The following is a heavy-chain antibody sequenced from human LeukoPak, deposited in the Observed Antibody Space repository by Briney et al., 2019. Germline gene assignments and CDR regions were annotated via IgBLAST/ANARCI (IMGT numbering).Heavy chain of an antibody. CDR3: AKGSYGYDDDY. D-gene: IGHD5-18*01. J-gene: IGHJ4*02. V-gene: IGHV3-33*06. CDR2: IWYDGSNK. Sequence: GGSLRLSCAASGFTFSSYGMHWVRQAPGKGLEWVAVIWYDGSNKYYADSVKGRFTISRDNSKNTLYLQMNSLRAEDTAVYYCAKGSYGYDDDYWGQGTLVTVSS. CDR1: GFTFSSYG.